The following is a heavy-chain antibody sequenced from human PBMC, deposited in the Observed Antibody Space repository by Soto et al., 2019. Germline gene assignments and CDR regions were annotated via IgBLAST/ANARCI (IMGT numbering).Heavy chain of an antibody. V-gene: IGHV1-69*12. CDR2: IIPIFGAA. J-gene: IGHJ4*02. D-gene: IGHD2-8*02. CDR1: RGTFSSYA. Sequence: QVQLVQSGAEVKKPGSSVKVSCKASRGTFSSYAFSWVRQAPGQGLEWMGGIIPIFGAANYAQKFQGRVTITADESTSTVYMELSSLRYEATAVYYCARDLEGTGGYWGQGTLVTVSS. CDR3: ARDLEGTGGY.